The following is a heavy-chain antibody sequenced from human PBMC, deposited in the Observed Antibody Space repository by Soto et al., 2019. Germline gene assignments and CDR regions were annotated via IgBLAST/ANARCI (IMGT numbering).Heavy chain of an antibody. CDR3: ARGQIYDFWSGYHNWFDP. J-gene: IGHJ5*02. CDR2: IYYSGST. D-gene: IGHD3-3*01. V-gene: IGHV4-59*01. CDR1: GGSISSYY. Sequence: SETLSLTCTVSGGSISSYYWSWIRQPPGKGLEWIGYIYYSGSTNYNPSLKSRVTISVDTSKNQFSLKPSSVTAADTAVYYCARGQIYDFWSGYHNWFDPWGQGTLVTVSS.